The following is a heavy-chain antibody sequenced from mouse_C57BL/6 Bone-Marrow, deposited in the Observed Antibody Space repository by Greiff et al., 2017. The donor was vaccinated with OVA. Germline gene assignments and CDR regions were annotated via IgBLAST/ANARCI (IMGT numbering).Heavy chain of an antibody. CDR1: GYAFSSSW. J-gene: IGHJ3*01. CDR2: IYPGDGDT. Sequence: QVQLQQSGPELVKPGASVKISCKASGYAFSSSWMNWVKQRPGKGLEWIGRIYPGDGDTNYNGKFKGKATLTADKSSSTAYMQLSSLTSEDSAVYFCARSPYDYDGPWFAYWGQGTLVTVSA. V-gene: IGHV1-82*01. CDR3: ARSPYDYDGPWFAY. D-gene: IGHD2-4*01.